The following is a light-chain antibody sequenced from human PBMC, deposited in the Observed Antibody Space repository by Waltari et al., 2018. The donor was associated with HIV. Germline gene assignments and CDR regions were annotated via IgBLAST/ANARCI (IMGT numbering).Light chain of an antibody. J-gene: IGLJ3*02. V-gene: IGLV1-40*01. Sequence: QSVLTQPPSVSGAPGQRVTISCTGSSSNIGAGYDAPWYQQIPGTAPKLLIYGNSHRPSGVPDRFSGSKSGTSASLAITGLQAEDEADYYCQSYDSSLSVWVFGGGTKLTVL. CDR1: SSNIGAGYD. CDR3: QSYDSSLSVWV. CDR2: GNS.